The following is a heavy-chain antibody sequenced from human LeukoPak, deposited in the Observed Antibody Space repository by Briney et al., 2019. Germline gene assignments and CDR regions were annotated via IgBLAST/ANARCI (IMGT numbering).Heavy chain of an antibody. J-gene: IGHJ4*02. V-gene: IGHV3-48*01. CDR2: ISSSSSTI. CDR1: GFTFSSYS. Sequence: GGSLRLSCAASGFTFSSYSMNWVRQAPGKGLEWVSYISSSSSTIYYADSVKGRFTISRDNSKNTLYLQMNNLRTEDTALYYCAKDIKKGYDYVWGTIGLDYWGQGALVTVSS. D-gene: IGHD3-16*01. CDR3: AKDIKKGYDYVWGTIGLDY.